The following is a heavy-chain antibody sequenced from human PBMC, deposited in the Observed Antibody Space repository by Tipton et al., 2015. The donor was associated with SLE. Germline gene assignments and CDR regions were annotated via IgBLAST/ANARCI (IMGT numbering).Heavy chain of an antibody. CDR3: ARIQMGTHYFDS. CDR1: AASISTSY. V-gene: IGHV4-59*07. Sequence: TLSLTCTVSAASISTSYWSWIRQAPGKGLEWIAYIYQNGGTSYNPSLRNRVTISIDTSKKQFSLKVRSVTAADAAVYYCARIQMGTHYFDSWGQGILVTVSS. D-gene: IGHD7-27*01. J-gene: IGHJ4*02. CDR2: IYQNGGT.